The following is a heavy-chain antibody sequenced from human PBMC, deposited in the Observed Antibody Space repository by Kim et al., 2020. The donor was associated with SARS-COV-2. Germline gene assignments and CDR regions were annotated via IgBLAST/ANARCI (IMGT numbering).Heavy chain of an antibody. D-gene: IGHD4-4*01. V-gene: IGHV1-3*01. Sequence: ASVKVSCKDSGYTFKSYPIHWLRQAPGQRLEWMGWVNAANDKTKYSQKFQGRVTITRDTSANTAYMELSSLTSEDTAVYYCARDMNPTVYDYWGQGTLVTVSS. CDR3: ARDMNPTVYDY. J-gene: IGHJ4*02. CDR1: GYTFKSYP. CDR2: VNAANDKT.